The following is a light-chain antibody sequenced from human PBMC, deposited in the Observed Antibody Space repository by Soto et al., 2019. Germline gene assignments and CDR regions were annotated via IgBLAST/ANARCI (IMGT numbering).Light chain of an antibody. CDR3: SCYAGSNRKV. CDR2: GVN. CDR1: SSDVGGYNY. J-gene: IGLJ2*01. V-gene: IGLV2-8*01. Sequence: QSALTQPPSASGSPGQSVTISCTGTSSDVGGYNYVSWYQQHPGKAPKVMIYGVNKRPSGVPDRFSGSKSGNTASLTVSGRLAEDEADYYCSCYAGSNRKVFGGGTKLTVL.